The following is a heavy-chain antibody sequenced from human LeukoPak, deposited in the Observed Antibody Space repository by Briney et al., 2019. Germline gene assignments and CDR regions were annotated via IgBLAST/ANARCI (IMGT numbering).Heavy chain of an antibody. V-gene: IGHV1-18*01. J-gene: IGHJ4*02. CDR3: ARPYYDSSAPPYDY. CDR2: ISAYIGNT. D-gene: IGHD3-22*01. Sequence: GASVKVSCKASGYTFTSYGISWVRQAPGQGLEWMGWISAYIGNTNYAQKLQGRVTITTDTSTSTAYMELRSLRSDDTAVYYCARPYYDSSAPPYDYWGQGTLVTVSS. CDR1: GYTFTSYG.